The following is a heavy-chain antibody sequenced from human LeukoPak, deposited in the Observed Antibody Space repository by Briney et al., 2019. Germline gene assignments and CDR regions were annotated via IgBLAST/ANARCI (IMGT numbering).Heavy chain of an antibody. CDR3: ATASVSDAAYYYYYYMDV. D-gene: IGHD5/OR15-5a*01. Sequence: ASVKVSCKVSGYTLTELSMHWVRQAPGKGLEWMGGFDPEDGETIYAQKFQGRVTMTEDTSTDTAYMELSSLRSEDTAVYYCATASVSDAAYYYYYYMDVWGKGTTVTVSS. J-gene: IGHJ6*03. CDR2: FDPEDGET. V-gene: IGHV1-24*01. CDR1: GYTLTELS.